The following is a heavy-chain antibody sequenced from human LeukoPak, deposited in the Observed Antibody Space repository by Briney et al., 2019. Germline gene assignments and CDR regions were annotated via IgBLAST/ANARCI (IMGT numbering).Heavy chain of an antibody. D-gene: IGHD6-6*01. V-gene: IGHV6-1*01. J-gene: IGHJ6*03. Sequence: SQTLSLTCAISGDSVSSNRAAWNWIRQSPSRGLEWLGRTYYRSKWYNDYAVSVKSRIAINPDTSKTQFSLQLNSVTPDDTAVYYCTRDKLLYSSSSLLDYSCYMDVWGKGTTVTVSS. CDR3: TRDKLLYSSSSLLDYSCYMDV. CDR2: TYYRSKWYN. CDR1: GDSVSSNRAA.